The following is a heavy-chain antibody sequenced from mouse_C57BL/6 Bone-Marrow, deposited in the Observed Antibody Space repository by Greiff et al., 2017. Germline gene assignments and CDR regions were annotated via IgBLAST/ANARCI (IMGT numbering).Heavy chain of an antibody. CDR1: GYSITSGYY. J-gene: IGHJ2*01. CDR3: ATDYSYYFDY. CDR2: ISYDGSN. D-gene: IGHD1-1*01. Sequence: EVKVEESGPGLVKPSQSLSLTCSVTGYSITSGYYWNWIRQFPGNKLEWMGYISYDGSNNYNPSLKNRISITRDTSKNQFFLKLNSVTTEDTATYYCATDYSYYFDYWGQGTTLTVSS. V-gene: IGHV3-6*01.